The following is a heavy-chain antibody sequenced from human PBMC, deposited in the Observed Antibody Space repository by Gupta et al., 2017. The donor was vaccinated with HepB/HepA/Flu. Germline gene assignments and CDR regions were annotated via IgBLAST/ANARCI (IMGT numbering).Heavy chain of an antibody. J-gene: IGHJ6*02. CDR1: GLTFSSYE. D-gene: IGHD3-10*01. CDR3: ARDKYYGSFPYYYYYGMDV. Sequence: EVQLVESGGGLVQPGGSLRLSCAASGLTFSSYEMNWVRQAPGKGLEWVSYISSSGSTIYYADSVKGRFTISRDNAKNSLYLQMNSLRAEDTAVYYCARDKYYGSFPYYYYYGMDVWGQGTTVTVSS. CDR2: ISSSGSTI. V-gene: IGHV3-48*03.